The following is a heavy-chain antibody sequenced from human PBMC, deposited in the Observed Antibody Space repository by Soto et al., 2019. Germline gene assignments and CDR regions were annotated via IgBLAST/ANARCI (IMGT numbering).Heavy chain of an antibody. V-gene: IGHV3-30-3*01. J-gene: IGHJ2*01. CDR1: GFTFSSYT. Sequence: QVQLVESGGGVVQPGTSLRLSCAASGFTFSSYTMHWVRQAPGKGLHWVAVISYDGSNKYYADSVKGRFTISRDNSKNTLYLLMNSLRAEDTAVYYCARDGGGWYFDLWGCGTLVTVSS. CDR3: ARDGGGWYFDL. CDR2: ISYDGSNK. D-gene: IGHD3-16*01.